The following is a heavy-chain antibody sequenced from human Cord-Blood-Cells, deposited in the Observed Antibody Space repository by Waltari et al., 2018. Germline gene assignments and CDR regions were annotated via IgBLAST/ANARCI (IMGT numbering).Heavy chain of an antibody. CDR3: AKDGGVEAVAPYYFDY. CDR2: ISWNSGSI. J-gene: IGHJ4*02. V-gene: IGHV3-9*01. D-gene: IGHD6-19*01. Sequence: EVQLVESGGGLVQPGRSLRLSCAASGFTFDDYAMHWVRQATGKGLEWVSGISWNSGSIGYADSVKGRFTISRDNAKNSLYLQMNSLRAEDTALYYCAKDGGVEAVAPYYFDYWGQGTLVTVSS. CDR1: GFTFDDYA.